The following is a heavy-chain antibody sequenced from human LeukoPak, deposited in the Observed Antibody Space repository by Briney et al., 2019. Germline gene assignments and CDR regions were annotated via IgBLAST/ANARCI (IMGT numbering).Heavy chain of an antibody. D-gene: IGHD3-22*01. CDR2: ISGSGGST. CDR1: GFTFSSYA. Sequence: GGSLRLSCAASGFTFSSYAMSWVRQAPGKGLEWVSTISGSGGSTYYADSVKGRFTISRDNSKNTLYLQMNSLRAEDTAVYYCAKGFVTDSSGYYAVFAFDIWGQGTMVTVSS. CDR3: AKGFVTDSSGYYAVFAFDI. V-gene: IGHV3-23*01. J-gene: IGHJ3*02.